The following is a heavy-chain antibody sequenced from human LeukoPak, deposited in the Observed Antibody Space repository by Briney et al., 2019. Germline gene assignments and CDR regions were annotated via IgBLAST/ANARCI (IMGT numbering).Heavy chain of an antibody. D-gene: IGHD5-12*01. CDR1: GYTLTELS. Sequence: GASVKVSCKVSGYTLTELSMHWVRQAPGKGLEWVGGFDPEDGETIYAQKFQGRVTMTEDTSTDTAYMELSSLRSEDTAVYYCATGAGYDPAFDIWGQGTMVTVSS. CDR2: FDPEDGET. CDR3: ATGAGYDPAFDI. J-gene: IGHJ3*02. V-gene: IGHV1-24*01.